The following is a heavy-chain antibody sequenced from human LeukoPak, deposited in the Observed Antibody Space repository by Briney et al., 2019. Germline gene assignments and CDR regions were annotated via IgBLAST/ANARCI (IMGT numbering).Heavy chain of an antibody. Sequence: GSLRLSCAASGFTFSSYAMSWVRQPPGKGLEWIGNIFYSGSTYYSPSLKSRVTISLDTSRNQFSLKLNSVTAADTAVYYCAKSNGYGLVGIWGQGTMVTVSS. CDR2: IFYSGST. CDR1: GFTFSSYA. J-gene: IGHJ3*02. V-gene: IGHV4-59*12. D-gene: IGHD3-10*01. CDR3: AKSNGYGLVGI.